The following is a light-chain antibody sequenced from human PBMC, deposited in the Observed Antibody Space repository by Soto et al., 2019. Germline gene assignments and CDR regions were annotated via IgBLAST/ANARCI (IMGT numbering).Light chain of an antibody. CDR3: QKYNSAPYT. CDR1: QDINHY. Sequence: EIQITQYPSSLSASVGDRVTITYRASQDINHYVTWYQQKPWKVPKLLIYAASTLQSGVPSRFSGSGSGTDFTLTISSLQPEDVATYYCQKYNSAPYTFGQWTKLKIK. V-gene: IGKV1-27*01. CDR2: AAS. J-gene: IGKJ2*01.